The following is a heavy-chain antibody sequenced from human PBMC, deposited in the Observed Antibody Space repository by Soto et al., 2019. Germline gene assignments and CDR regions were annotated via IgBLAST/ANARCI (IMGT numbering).Heavy chain of an antibody. CDR1: GGTFSSYA. CDR2: FIPIFGTA. CDR3: ARDTYYYGSGSYYNGLHWFDP. V-gene: IGHV1-69*06. Sequence: QVQLVQSGAEVKKPGSSVKVSCKASGGTFSSYAISWVRQAPGQGLEWMGGFIPIFGTANYAQKFQGRVTITADKSTSTAYMELSSLRSEDTAVYYCARDTYYYGSGSYYNGLHWFDPWGQGTLVTVSS. D-gene: IGHD3-10*01. J-gene: IGHJ5*02.